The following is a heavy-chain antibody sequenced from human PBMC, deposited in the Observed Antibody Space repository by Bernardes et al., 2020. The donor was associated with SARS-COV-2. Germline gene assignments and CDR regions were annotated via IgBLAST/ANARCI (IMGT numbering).Heavy chain of an antibody. J-gene: IGHJ4*02. CDR1: GFTFTSSA. D-gene: IGHD2-21*01. Sequence: SLKDSCKASGFTFTSSAMQWVRQARGQRLEWIGWIVVGSGNTNYAQKFQERVTITRDMSTSTAYMELSSLRSEDTAVYYCAADLGYCGGDCFDYWGQGTLVTVSS. CDR2: IVVGSGNT. V-gene: IGHV1-58*02. CDR3: AADLGYCGGDCFDY.